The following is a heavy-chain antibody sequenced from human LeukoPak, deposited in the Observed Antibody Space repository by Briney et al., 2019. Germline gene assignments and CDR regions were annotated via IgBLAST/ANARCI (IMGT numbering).Heavy chain of an antibody. CDR3: AREGGAAAGWDLDY. J-gene: IGHJ4*02. V-gene: IGHV3-30*03. CDR1: GFTFSSYG. Sequence: PGGSLRLSCAASGFTFSSYGMHWVRQAPGKGLEWVAVISYDGSNKYYADSVKGRFTISRDNSKNTLYLQMNSLRAEDTAVYYCAREGGAAAGWDLDYWGQGTLVTVSS. D-gene: IGHD6-13*01. CDR2: ISYDGSNK.